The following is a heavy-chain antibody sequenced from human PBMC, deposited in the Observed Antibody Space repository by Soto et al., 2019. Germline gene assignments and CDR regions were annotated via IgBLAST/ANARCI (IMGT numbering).Heavy chain of an antibody. V-gene: IGHV3-23*01. Sequence: EVQLLESGGGLVQPGGSLRLSCSASGFSFGTYGMSWVRQSPGKGLEWVSAMGGRGGSTYYADSVKGRFTISRDNSKNTLYLQMNSLRDEDTALYYCAKDKYEWLDILTGYLDDYCGQGTLVTVSS. J-gene: IGHJ4*02. D-gene: IGHD3-9*01. CDR2: MGGRGGST. CDR3: AKDKYEWLDILTGYLDDY. CDR1: GFSFGTYG.